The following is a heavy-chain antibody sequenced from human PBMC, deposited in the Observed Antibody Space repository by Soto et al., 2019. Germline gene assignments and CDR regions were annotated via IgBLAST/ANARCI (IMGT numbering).Heavy chain of an antibody. V-gene: IGHV4-34*01. Sequence: SETLSLTCAVYGGSFSGYYWSWIRQPPGKGLEWIGEINHSGSTNYNPSLKSRVTISVDTSKNQFSLKLSSVTAADTAVYYCARGSGYCSSTSCWGDYFDYWGQGTLVTVSS. CDR1: GGSFSGYY. J-gene: IGHJ4*02. CDR3: ARGSGYCSSTSCWGDYFDY. CDR2: INHSGST. D-gene: IGHD2-2*03.